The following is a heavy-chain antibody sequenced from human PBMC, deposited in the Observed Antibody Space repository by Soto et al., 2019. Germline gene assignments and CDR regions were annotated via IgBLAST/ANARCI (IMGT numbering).Heavy chain of an antibody. D-gene: IGHD6-6*01. CDR2: ISGSGGST. V-gene: IGHV3-23*01. Sequence: GGSLRLSCAASGFTFSSYAMSWVRQAPGKGLEWVSAISGSGGSTYYADSVKGRFTISRDNSKNTLYLQMNSLRAEDTAVYYCAILSSSGLHVRYWGQGTLVTVSS. CDR3: AILSSSGLHVRY. J-gene: IGHJ4*02. CDR1: GFTFSSYA.